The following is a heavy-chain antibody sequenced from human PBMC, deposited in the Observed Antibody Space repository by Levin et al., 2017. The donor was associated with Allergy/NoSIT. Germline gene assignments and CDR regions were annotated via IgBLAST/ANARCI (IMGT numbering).Heavy chain of an antibody. D-gene: IGHD1-26*01. CDR2: IYPDDSDT. CDR1: GNSFISYW. Sequence: GESLKISCQGSGNSFISYWIGWVRQMPGKGLEWVGLIYPDDSDTKYSPSFQGQVTISADMSISAAYLQWSSLKASDSGMYYCARLMGAPGGPLDVFDIWGQGTVVTVSS. CDR3: ARLMGAPGGPLDVFDI. V-gene: IGHV5-51*01. J-gene: IGHJ3*02.